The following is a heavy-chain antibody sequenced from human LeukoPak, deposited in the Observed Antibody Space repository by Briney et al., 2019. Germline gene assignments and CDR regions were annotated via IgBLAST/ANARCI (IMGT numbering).Heavy chain of an antibody. J-gene: IGHJ6*03. V-gene: IGHV3-64*01. CDR3: ARVPPNYYYYYMDV. CDR2: ISSNGGST. CDR1: GFTFSSYA. Sequence: PGGSLILSCAASGFTFSSYAMHWVRQAPGKGLEYVSAISSNGGSTYYANSVKGRFTISRDNSKYTLYPQMGSLRAEDMAVYYCARVPPNYYYYYMDVWGKGTTVTVSS.